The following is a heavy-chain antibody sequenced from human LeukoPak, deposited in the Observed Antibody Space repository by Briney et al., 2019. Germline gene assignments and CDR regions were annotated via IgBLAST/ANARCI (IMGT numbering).Heavy chain of an antibody. CDR3: ARHPHYYYDSSGRWYFDL. V-gene: IGHV4-59*08. CDR1: GGSISSYY. D-gene: IGHD3-22*01. J-gene: IGHJ2*01. Sequence: SETLSLACTVSGGSISSYYWSWIRQPPGKGLEWIGYIYYSGSTNYNPSLKSRVTISVDTSKNQFSLKLSSVTAADTAVYYCARHPHYYYDSSGRWYFDLWGQGTLVTVSS. CDR2: IYYSGST.